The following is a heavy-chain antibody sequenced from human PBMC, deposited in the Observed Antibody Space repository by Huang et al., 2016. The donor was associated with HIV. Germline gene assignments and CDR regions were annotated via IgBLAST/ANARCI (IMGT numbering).Heavy chain of an antibody. CDR3: ATSTPMLGESGGWSGKVVITENVPYVD. CDR1: GDSFTSFP. J-gene: IGHJ4*02. CDR2: LRAMLVSA. D-gene: IGHD3-22*01. Sequence: QVHLVQSGAEVTMPGSSVMVSCRASGDSFTSFPINWVRQAPGQGLEWMGGLRAMLVSAPYGKKFGARVTISADESTRTSYMELSRLRSDDTAMYYCATSTPMLGESGGWSGKVVITENVPYVDWGQGTLVTVSS. V-gene: IGHV1-69*01.